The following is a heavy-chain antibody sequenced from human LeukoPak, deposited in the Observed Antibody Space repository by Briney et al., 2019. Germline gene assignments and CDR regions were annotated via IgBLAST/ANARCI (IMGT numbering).Heavy chain of an antibody. J-gene: IGHJ6*03. CDR1: GGSFSGYY. V-gene: IGHV4-34*01. D-gene: IGHD6-13*01. CDR2: INHSGST. CDR3: ARASIAAAGLYYYYYYMDV. Sequence: SETLSLTCAVCGGSFSGYYWSWIRQPPGKGLEWIGEINHSGSTNYNPSLKSRVTISVDTSKNQFSLKLSSVTAADTAVYYCARASIAAAGLYYYYYYMDVWGKGTTVTVSS.